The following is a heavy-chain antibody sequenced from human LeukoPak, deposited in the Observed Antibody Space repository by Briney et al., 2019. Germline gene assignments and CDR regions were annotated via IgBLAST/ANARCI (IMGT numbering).Heavy chain of an antibody. J-gene: IGHJ4*02. D-gene: IGHD4/OR15-4a*01. CDR3: AKASRANDY. CDR1: GFTFNNYW. V-gene: IGHV3-7*03. Sequence: GGSLRLSCAVSGFTFNNYWMSWVRQAPGKGLEWVANITPDGSDRYYVDSLKGRFTISRDNSKNTLYLQMNSLRAEDTAVYYCAKASRANDYWGQGTLVTVSS. CDR2: ITPDGSDR.